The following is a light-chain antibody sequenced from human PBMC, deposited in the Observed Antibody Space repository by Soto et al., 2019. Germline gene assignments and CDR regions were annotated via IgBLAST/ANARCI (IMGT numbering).Light chain of an antibody. CDR2: DVT. CDR1: SSDFDGFTK. CDR3: SSFTSSFTYV. Sequence: SALTQPASVSGSPGQSIAISCTGTSSDFDGFTKVSWYQHHPDKAPKLMMYDVTNRPSGVSDRFSGSKSGNTASLTISGLQAEDEADYYRSSFTSSFTYVFGSGTKVTVL. J-gene: IGLJ1*01. V-gene: IGLV2-14*03.